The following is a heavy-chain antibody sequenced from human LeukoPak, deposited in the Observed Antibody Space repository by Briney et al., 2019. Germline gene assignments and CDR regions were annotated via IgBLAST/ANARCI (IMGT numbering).Heavy chain of an antibody. CDR2: IYYSST. V-gene: IGHV4-59*01. CDR1: GGSISNYY. CDR3: ARGATIVGAMGDAFDI. D-gene: IGHD1-26*01. J-gene: IGHJ3*02. Sequence: SETLSLTCTVSGGSISNYYWSWIRQPPGKGLDWIGYIYYSSTDYNPSLKSRVTISVDTSKNQFSLKLSSVTAADTAVYYCARGATIVGAMGDAFDIWGQGTMVTVSS.